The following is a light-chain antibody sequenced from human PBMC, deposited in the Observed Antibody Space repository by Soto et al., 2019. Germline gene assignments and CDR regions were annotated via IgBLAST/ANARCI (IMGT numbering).Light chain of an antibody. V-gene: IGLV2-14*01. CDR2: EVT. J-gene: IGLJ3*02. CDR1: SSDIGAYDY. CDR3: SSYTISSTWV. Sequence: QSALTQPASLSGSPGQSITISCTGTSSDIGAYDYVSWFQQHPGKAPKLIIYEVTNRPSGVSDRFSGSKSDNTASLTISGLQAEDEADYYCSSYTISSTWVFGGGTKVTVL.